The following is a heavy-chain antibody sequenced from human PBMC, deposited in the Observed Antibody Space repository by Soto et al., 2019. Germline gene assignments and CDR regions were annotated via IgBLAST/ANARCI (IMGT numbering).Heavy chain of an antibody. Sequence: QVQLVQSGAEVNRPGSSVQVSCKASGDTFSFYSINWVRQAPGLGLEWMGRVNPILSMSNYAQRFQGRVTMTADKSTSTAYMERSGWRSEYTAMYYCATSYGSGYRAFDYWGQGALVTVSS. CDR3: ATSYGSGYRAFDY. D-gene: IGHD3-10*01. CDR1: GDTFSFYS. J-gene: IGHJ4*02. V-gene: IGHV1-69*04. CDR2: VNPILSMS.